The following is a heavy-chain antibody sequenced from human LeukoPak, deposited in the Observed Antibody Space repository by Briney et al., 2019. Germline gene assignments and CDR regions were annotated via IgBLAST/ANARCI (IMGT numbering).Heavy chain of an antibody. CDR1: GYTFTSYG. J-gene: IGHJ1*01. CDR3: ARVPLSDASGHYYPH. CDR2: ISAYNGNT. V-gene: IGHV1-18*01. Sequence: GASVKVSCKASGYTFTSYGISWVRQAPGQGLEWMGWISAYNGNTNYAQKLQDRVALTRDTSASTAYMELNSLSSEDTAVYYCARVPLSDASGHYYPHWGQGTLVTVSS. D-gene: IGHD3-22*01.